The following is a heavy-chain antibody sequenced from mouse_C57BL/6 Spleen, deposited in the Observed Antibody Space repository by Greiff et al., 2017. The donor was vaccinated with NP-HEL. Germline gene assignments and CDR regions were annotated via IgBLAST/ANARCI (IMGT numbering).Heavy chain of an antibody. CDR3: VRHLRVGAMDY. D-gene: IGHD1-1*02. Sequence: EVQVVESGGGLVQPKGSLKLSCAASGFSFNTYAMNWVRQAPGKGLEWVARIRSKSNNYATYYADSVKDRFTISRDDSESMLYLQMNNLKTEDTAMYDCVRHLRVGAMDYWGQGTSVTVSS. CDR1: GFSFNTYA. J-gene: IGHJ4*01. CDR2: IRSKSNNYAT. V-gene: IGHV10-1*01.